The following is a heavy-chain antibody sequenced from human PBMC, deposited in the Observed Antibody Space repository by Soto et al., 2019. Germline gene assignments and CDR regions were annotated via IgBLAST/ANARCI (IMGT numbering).Heavy chain of an antibody. D-gene: IGHD2-15*01. V-gene: IGHV3-33*01. Sequence: QVQLVESGGGVVQPGRSLRLSCAASGFTFSSYGMHWVRQAPGKGLEWVAVIWYDGSNKYYADSVKGRFTISRDNSKNTLYLQMNSLRAEDTAVYYCASEYCSGGSCYYYGMDVLGQGTTVTVSS. CDR2: IWYDGSNK. CDR3: ASEYCSGGSCYYYGMDV. J-gene: IGHJ6*02. CDR1: GFTFSSYG.